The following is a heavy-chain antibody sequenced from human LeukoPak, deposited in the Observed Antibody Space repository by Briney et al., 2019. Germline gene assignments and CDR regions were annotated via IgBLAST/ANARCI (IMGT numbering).Heavy chain of an antibody. Sequence: SVKVSCKASGGTFSSYAISWVRQAPGQGLGWMGGIIPIFGTANYAQKFQGRVTITADESTSTAYMELSSLRSEDTAVYYCVRVIITMVRGVTDAFDIWGQGTMVTVSS. V-gene: IGHV1-69*13. CDR2: IIPIFGTA. CDR3: VRVIITMVRGVTDAFDI. D-gene: IGHD3-10*01. CDR1: GGTFSSYA. J-gene: IGHJ3*02.